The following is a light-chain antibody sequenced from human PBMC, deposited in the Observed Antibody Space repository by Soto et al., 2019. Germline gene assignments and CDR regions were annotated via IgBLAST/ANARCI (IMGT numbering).Light chain of an antibody. J-gene: IGLJ2*01. CDR3: ATWDGSLPGEV. CDR2: DNN. V-gene: IGLV1-51*01. Sequence: QSALTQSPSVSAAPGQKVTISCSGSSSNIGNNYVSWYQQLPGTAPKLLIYDNNKRPSGIPDRFSGSKSGTSGTLDITGLQTGDEADYYCATWDGSLPGEVVGGGTKVTVL. CDR1: SSNIGNNY.